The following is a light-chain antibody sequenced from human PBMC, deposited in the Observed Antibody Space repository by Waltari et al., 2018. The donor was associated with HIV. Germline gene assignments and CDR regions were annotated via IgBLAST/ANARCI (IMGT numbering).Light chain of an antibody. CDR2: RDD. CDR1: WQDIGSNV. Sequence: QSVLTQPPSASATPGQRVAISCFGTWQDIGSNVVYWYQLLPGTTPKLLISRDDQRPSGVPDRFSGSKSDSSASLAVTDLRSEDEGEYFCSTWDNSLGTYIFGGGTKLTVL. V-gene: IGLV1-47*01. J-gene: IGLJ2*01. CDR3: STWDNSLGTYI.